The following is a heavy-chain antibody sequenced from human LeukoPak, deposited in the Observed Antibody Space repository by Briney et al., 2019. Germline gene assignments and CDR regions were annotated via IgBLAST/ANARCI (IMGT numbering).Heavy chain of an antibody. D-gene: IGHD6-13*01. V-gene: IGHV4-30-2*01. CDR3: ASYSSSWTQQFFDY. Sequence: PSQTLSLTCTVSGGSISSGGYYWSWIRQPPGKGLEWIGYIYHSGSTYYNPSLKSRVTISVDRSMNQFSLKLSSVTAADTAVYYCASYSSSWTQQFFDYWGQGTLVTVSS. CDR2: IYHSGST. CDR1: GGSISSGGYY. J-gene: IGHJ4*02.